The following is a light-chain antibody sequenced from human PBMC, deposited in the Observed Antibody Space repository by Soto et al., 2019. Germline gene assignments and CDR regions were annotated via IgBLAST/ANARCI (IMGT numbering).Light chain of an antibody. J-gene: IGKJ2*01. CDR3: QQYDIWPPYT. CDR1: QNIRSS. CDR2: DAS. V-gene: IGKV3-15*01. Sequence: EIVMTQSPATLSVSPGDRVTLSCRASQNIRSSLAWYQQRPGQAPRLLIYDASTRATGIPPRFSGGGSGTEFTVTISSLQSEDFAIYYCQQYDIWPPYTFGQGTKVDIK.